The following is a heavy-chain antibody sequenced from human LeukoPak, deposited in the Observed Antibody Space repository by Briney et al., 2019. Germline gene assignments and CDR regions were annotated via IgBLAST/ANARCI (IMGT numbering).Heavy chain of an antibody. Sequence: SVKVSCKASGGTFSSYAISWVRQAPGQGLEWMGRIIPIFGTANYAQKFQGRVTITTDESTSTAYMGLSSLRSEDTAVYYCAREIQGTPPYYFDYWGQGTLVTVSS. CDR2: IIPIFGTA. V-gene: IGHV1-69*05. CDR3: AREIQGTPPYYFDY. CDR1: GGTFSSYA. J-gene: IGHJ4*02. D-gene: IGHD1-1*01.